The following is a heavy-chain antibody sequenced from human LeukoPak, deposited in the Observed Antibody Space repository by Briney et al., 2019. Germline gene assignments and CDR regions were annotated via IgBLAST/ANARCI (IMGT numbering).Heavy chain of an antibody. CDR1: GGSFTTYY. D-gene: IGHD2-2*01. CDR3: AKYGFSYCSGTSCIPH. V-gene: IGHV4-34*01. Sequence: SETLSLTCAVYGGSFTTYYGTWIRQPPGKGLEWIGEINLRGTTNYSPSLKSRVTISVDTSKNHFSLKLSSVTAADTAIYYCAKYGFSYCSGTSCIPHWGQGTLVTVSS. CDR2: INLRGTT. J-gene: IGHJ4*02.